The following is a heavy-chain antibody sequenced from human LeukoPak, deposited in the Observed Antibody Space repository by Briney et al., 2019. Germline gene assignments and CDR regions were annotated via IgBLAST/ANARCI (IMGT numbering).Heavy chain of an antibody. V-gene: IGHV3-23*01. CDR2: IGSGGVDT. CDR3: ARPGLTVAGTRWFDP. J-gene: IGHJ5*02. Sequence: GGPLRLSCSASGFTFSSYAMSWVRQAPGKGLEWVSGIGSGGVDTHYADSVKGRFTISRDNSKNTVFLQMNDLRGDDTAVYYCARPGLTVAGTRWFDPWGQGTLVTIPS. CDR1: GFTFSSYA. D-gene: IGHD6-19*01.